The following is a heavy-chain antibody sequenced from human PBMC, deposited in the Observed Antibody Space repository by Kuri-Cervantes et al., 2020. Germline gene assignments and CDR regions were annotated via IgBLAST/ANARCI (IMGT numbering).Heavy chain of an antibody. CDR2: ISSSGSTI. Sequence: GGSLRLSCAASGFTFSSYAMHWIRQAPGKGLEWVSYISSSGSTIYYADSVKGRFTISRDNAKNSLYLQMNSLRAGDTAVYYCARGSGKNPLPPSHWGQGTLVTVSS. CDR1: GFTFSSYA. J-gene: IGHJ4*02. D-gene: IGHD3-10*01. CDR3: ARGSGKNPLPPSH. V-gene: IGHV3-48*04.